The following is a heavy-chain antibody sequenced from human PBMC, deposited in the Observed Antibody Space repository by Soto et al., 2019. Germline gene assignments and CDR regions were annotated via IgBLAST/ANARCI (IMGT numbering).Heavy chain of an antibody. CDR2: IYTSGST. CDR3: ARAGYCSSTSCYTRWFDP. J-gene: IGHJ5*02. Sequence: SETLFLTCTVSGGSISSYYWSWIRQPAGKGLEWIGRIYTSGSTNYNPSLKSRVTMSVDTSKNQFSLKLSSVTAADTAVYYCARAGYCSSTSCYTRWFDPWGQGALVTVS. D-gene: IGHD2-2*02. V-gene: IGHV4-4*07. CDR1: GGSISSYY.